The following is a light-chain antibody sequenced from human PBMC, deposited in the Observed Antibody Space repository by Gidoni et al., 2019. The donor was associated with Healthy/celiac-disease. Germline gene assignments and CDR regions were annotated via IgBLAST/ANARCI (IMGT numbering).Light chain of an antibody. CDR2: GAS. V-gene: IGKV3-20*01. J-gene: IGKJ3*01. CDR1: QSVSSSY. Sequence: ENVLTQSPGTLSLSPGERATLSCRASQSVSSSYLAWYQQKPGQAPRLLIYGASSRATGIPDRFSGSGSGTDFTLTISSLEPEDFAVYYCQQYGSSLGTFGPGTKVDIK. CDR3: QQYGSSLGT.